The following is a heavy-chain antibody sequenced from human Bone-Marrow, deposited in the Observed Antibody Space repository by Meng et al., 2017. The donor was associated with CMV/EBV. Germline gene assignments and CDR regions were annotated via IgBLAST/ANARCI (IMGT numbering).Heavy chain of an antibody. D-gene: IGHD6-13*01. CDR3: AKGCLYCSSWRIFDP. Sequence: GESLKISCAASGFTFDDYAMHWVRQAPGKGLEWVSLISWDGGSTYYADSVKGRFTISRDNSKNSLYLQMNSLRAEDTALYYCAKGCLYCSSWRIFDPWGHGTLVTVSS. V-gene: IGHV3-43D*03. CDR1: GFTFDDYA. J-gene: IGHJ5*02. CDR2: ISWDGGST.